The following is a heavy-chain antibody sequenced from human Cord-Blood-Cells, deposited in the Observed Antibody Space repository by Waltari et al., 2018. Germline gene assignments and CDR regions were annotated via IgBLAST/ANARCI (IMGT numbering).Heavy chain of an antibody. Sequence: QVQPQQWGAGLLKPSETLSLTCAVYGGSFSGYYWSWIRQPPGKGLEWIGEINHSGSTNYNPSLKSRVTISVDTSKNQFSLKLSSVTAADTAVYYCARMVSVRGVIFDYWGQGTLVTVSS. J-gene: IGHJ4*02. CDR3: ARMVSVRGVIFDY. V-gene: IGHV4-34*01. CDR2: INHSGST. CDR1: GGSFSGYY. D-gene: IGHD3-10*01.